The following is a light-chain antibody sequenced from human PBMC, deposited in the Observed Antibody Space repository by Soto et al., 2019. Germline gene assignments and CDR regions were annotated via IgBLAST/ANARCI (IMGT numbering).Light chain of an antibody. J-gene: IGKJ1*01. CDR3: QHYNSYSEA. Sequence: DIQMTQSPSTLSVSVGDRVTITWRASQTISSWLAWYQKKPGKAPKLLIYKASTLKSGVPSRLSGSGYGTEFTITISSMKTDDFETYYCQHYNSYSEAFGQGTKVDIK. CDR1: QTISSW. CDR2: KAS. V-gene: IGKV1-5*03.